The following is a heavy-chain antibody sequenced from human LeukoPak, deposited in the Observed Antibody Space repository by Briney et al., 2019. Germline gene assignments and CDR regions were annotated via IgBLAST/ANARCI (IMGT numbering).Heavy chain of an antibody. CDR1: GGTFSSYA. CDR2: IIPIFGTA. CDR3: ARGGTMVRGVIMGNYYGMDV. J-gene: IGHJ6*04. Sequence: SVKVSCKASGGTFSSYAISWVRQAPGQGLEWMGGIIPIFGTANYAQKFQGGVTITADKSTSTAYMELSSLRSEDTAVYYGARGGTMVRGVIMGNYYGMDVWGKGTTVTVSS. D-gene: IGHD3-10*01. V-gene: IGHV1-69*06.